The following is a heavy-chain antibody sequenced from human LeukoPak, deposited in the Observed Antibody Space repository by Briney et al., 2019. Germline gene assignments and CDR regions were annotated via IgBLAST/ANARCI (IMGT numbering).Heavy chain of an antibody. Sequence: GGSLRLSCAASGFTFSSYAMSWVRQAPGKGLEWVSAISGSGGSTYYADSVKGRFTISRDNSKNTLYLQMNSLRAEDTAVYYCAREFGSQTVYYYGMDVWGQGTTVTVSS. D-gene: IGHD3-10*01. V-gene: IGHV3-23*01. CDR2: ISGSGGST. CDR3: AREFGSQTVYYYGMDV. CDR1: GFTFSSYA. J-gene: IGHJ6*02.